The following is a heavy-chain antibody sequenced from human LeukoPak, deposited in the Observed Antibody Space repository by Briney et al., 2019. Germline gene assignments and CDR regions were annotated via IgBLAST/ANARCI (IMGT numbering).Heavy chain of an antibody. Sequence: GGSLRLSCAASGFTLSSYAMHWVRQAPGKGLEYVSGIRSNGGSTYYANSVRDRFTISRDNSKNTLYLQMGSLRVEDMAVYYCVRASGTYAGDYYGMDVWGQGTTVTVSS. J-gene: IGHJ6*02. V-gene: IGHV3-64*01. CDR3: VRASGTYAGDYYGMDV. D-gene: IGHD1-26*01. CDR1: GFTLSSYA. CDR2: IRSNGGST.